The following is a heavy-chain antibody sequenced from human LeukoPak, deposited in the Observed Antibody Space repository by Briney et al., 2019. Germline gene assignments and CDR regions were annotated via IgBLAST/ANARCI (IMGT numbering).Heavy chain of an antibody. Sequence: PSETLSLTCTVSGGSISSYYWSWIRQPAGKRLEWIGRVYASGYSNYNPSLRSRVTMSLDTSKKQLSLRLSSVTAADTAVYYCARDGLYSNGYSYFDHWGQGTLVTVSP. CDR2: VYASGYS. D-gene: IGHD3-22*01. CDR3: ARDGLYSNGYSYFDH. CDR1: GGSISSYY. J-gene: IGHJ4*02. V-gene: IGHV4-4*07.